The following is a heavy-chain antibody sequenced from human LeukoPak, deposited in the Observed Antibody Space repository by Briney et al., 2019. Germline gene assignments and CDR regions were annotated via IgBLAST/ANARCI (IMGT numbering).Heavy chain of an antibody. CDR1: GFTFSSYA. CDR2: MSASGGGT. CDR3: AKDSSSGWYYFDY. V-gene: IGHV3-23*01. J-gene: IGHJ4*02. D-gene: IGHD6-19*01. Sequence: RGSLRLSCAASGFTFSSYAMSWVRQAPGKGLEWVSAMSASGGGTYYADSVKGRFTISRDNSKNTLYLQMNSLRAEDTAVYYCAKDSSSGWYYFDYWGQGTLVTVSS.